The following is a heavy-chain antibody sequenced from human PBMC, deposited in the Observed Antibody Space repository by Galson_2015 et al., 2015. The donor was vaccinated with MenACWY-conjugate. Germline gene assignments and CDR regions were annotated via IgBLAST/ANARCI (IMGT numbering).Heavy chain of an antibody. J-gene: IGHJ6*02. Sequence: SLRLSCAGSGFTFSNYWMSWVRQAPGKGLEWVANIKQDGSEKYYVGSVKGRFTISRDNAKISLYLQMNSLRAEDTAVYYCARKIKAVAGENYYYYGMDVRGQGTTVTVSS. CDR1: GFTFSNYW. D-gene: IGHD6-19*01. CDR2: IKQDGSEK. V-gene: IGHV3-7*03. CDR3: ARKIKAVAGENYYYYGMDV.